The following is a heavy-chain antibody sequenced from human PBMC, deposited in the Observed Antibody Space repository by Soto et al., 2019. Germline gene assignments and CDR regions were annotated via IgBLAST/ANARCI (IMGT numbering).Heavy chain of an antibody. CDR3: GLYRARGIELWFQAGWSFDL. D-gene: IGHD3-10*01. CDR2: IIPVFGTA. CDR1: GGTFNNYV. V-gene: IGHV1-69*01. J-gene: IGHJ2*01. Sequence: QVQLVQSGAELKKPGSSVRVSCKTSGGTFNNYVISWIRQAPGQGLEWMGGIIPVFGTAHYEQKFQGRVTITADASTSTAYMEVTRLRSEDTAVYYCGLYRARGIELWFQAGWSFDLWGRGTLVTVSS.